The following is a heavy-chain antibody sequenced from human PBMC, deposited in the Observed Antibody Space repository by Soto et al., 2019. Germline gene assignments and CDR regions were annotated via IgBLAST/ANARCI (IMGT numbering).Heavy chain of an antibody. D-gene: IGHD2-15*01. CDR2: ISGSGGST. CDR3: AKDDCSGGSCYPLEWFDS. Sequence: PGGSLRLSCAASGFTFSSYAMSWVRQAPGKGLEWVSAISGSGGSTYYADSVKGRFTISRDNSKNTLYLQMNSLRAEDTAVYYCAKDDCSGGSCYPLEWFDSWGQGTLVTVSS. V-gene: IGHV3-23*01. CDR1: GFTFSSYA. J-gene: IGHJ5*01.